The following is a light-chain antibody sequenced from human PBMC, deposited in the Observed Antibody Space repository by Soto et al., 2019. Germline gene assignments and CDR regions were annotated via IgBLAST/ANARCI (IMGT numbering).Light chain of an antibody. J-gene: IGLJ2*01. V-gene: IGLV1-40*01. CDR1: SSNVGGRYD. CDR3: QSSVRSLSSPI. Sequence: QSALTQPPSVSGAPGQTVTISCTGSSSNVGGRYDVYWYQYHPGTAPKLLIYGNINRPSGVPDRFSGSKSGTSASLAITGLQADDEDDYYCQSSVRSLSSPIFGGGTKLTVL. CDR2: GNI.